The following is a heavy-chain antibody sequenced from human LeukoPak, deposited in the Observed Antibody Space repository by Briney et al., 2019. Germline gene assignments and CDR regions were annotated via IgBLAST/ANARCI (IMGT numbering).Heavy chain of an antibody. Sequence: GGSLRLSCAASGFTFSSYGMSWVRQAPGKGLEWVSAISGSGGSTYYADSVKGRFTISRDNSKNTLYLQMNSLRAEDTAVYYCAKGGSKGYTSYHWGQGTLVTVSS. V-gene: IGHV3-23*01. CDR1: GFTFSSYG. J-gene: IGHJ5*02. D-gene: IGHD6-13*01. CDR3: AKGGSKGYTSYH. CDR2: ISGSGGST.